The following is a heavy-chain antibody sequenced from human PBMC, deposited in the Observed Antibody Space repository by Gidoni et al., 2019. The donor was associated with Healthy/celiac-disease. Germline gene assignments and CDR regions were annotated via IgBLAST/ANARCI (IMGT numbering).Heavy chain of an antibody. CDR3: AGKWLVRSGVYFDY. CDR2: ISGSGGST. J-gene: IGHJ4*02. V-gene: IGHV3-23*01. D-gene: IGHD6-19*01. CDR1: GFTFSSYA. Sequence: EVQLLESGGGLVQPGGYLRLSCAASGFTFSSYAMSWVRKAPGKGLEWVSAISGSGGSTYYADSVKGRFTISRDNSKNTLYLQMNSLRAEDTAVYYCAGKWLVRSGVYFDYWGQGTLVTVSS.